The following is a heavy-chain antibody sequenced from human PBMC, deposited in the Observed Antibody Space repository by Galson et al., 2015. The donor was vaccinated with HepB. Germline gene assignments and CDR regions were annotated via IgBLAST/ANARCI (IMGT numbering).Heavy chain of an antibody. CDR1: GFTFSSYW. V-gene: IGHV3-7*03. J-gene: IGHJ4*02. Sequence: SLRLSCATSGFTFSSYWMSWIRQAPGKGLEWVANIKRDGGETHYVDSVKGRFAISRDNAKSSLYLQMSSLRAEDTAVYYCGGGPGYWGQGTLVTVS. D-gene: IGHD3-10*01. CDR2: IKRDGGET. CDR3: GGGPGY.